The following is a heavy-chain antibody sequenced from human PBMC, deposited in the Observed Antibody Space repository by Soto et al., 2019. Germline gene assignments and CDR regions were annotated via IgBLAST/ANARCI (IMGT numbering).Heavy chain of an antibody. CDR3: EKDLSHSWGASNFDY. J-gene: IGHJ4*02. CDR2: ISGSGGST. D-gene: IGHD1-26*01. CDR1: GFTFSSYA. Sequence: PGWSLRLSCAASGFTFSSYAMSWVRHAPGKGLEWVSAISGSGGSTYYADSVKGRFTISRDNSKNTLYLQMNSLRAEDTAVYYCEKDLSHSWGASNFDYWAPGTLVTVSS. V-gene: IGHV3-23*01.